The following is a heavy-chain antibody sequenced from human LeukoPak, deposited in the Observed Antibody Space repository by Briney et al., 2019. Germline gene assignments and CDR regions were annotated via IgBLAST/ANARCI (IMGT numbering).Heavy chain of an antibody. J-gene: IGHJ6*03. V-gene: IGHV3-23*01. Sequence: SGGSLRLSCVASGFILSSSEMNWVRQAPGKGLEWVSSIFPSGGEIHYADSVKGRFTISRDNSKNTLYLQMNSLRAEDTAIYYCAKNGDRGAYCSGGSCYPYFYYYMDVWGKGTTVTISS. CDR1: GFILSSSE. CDR3: AKNGDRGAYCSGGSCYPYFYYYMDV. D-gene: IGHD2-15*01. CDR2: IFPSGGEI.